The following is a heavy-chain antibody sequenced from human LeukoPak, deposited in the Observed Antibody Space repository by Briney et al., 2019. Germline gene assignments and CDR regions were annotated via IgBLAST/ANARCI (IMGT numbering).Heavy chain of an antibody. J-gene: IGHJ6*02. CDR2: ISAYNGNT. CDR3: ARDPPHYDFWSGYYLPYYGMDV. D-gene: IGHD3-3*01. CDR1: GYTFTSYG. V-gene: IGHV1-18*01. Sequence: ASVTVSCKASGYTFTSYGISWVRQAPGQGLEWMGWISAYNGNTNYAQKLQGRVTMTTDTSTSTAYMELRSLRSDDTAVYYCARDPPHYDFWSGYYLPYYGMDVWGQGTTVTVSS.